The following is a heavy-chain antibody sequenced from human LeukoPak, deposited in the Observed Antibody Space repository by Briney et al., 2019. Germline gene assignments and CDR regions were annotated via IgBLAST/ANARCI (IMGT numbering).Heavy chain of an antibody. Sequence: GRSLRLSCAASGFTFSSYGMHWVRQAPGKGLEWVAVISYDGSNKYYADSVKGRFTISRDNSKNTLYLQMNSLRAEDTAVYYCARGADYGGISDYFDYWGQGTLVTVSS. D-gene: IGHD4-23*01. J-gene: IGHJ4*02. V-gene: IGHV3-30*03. CDR1: GFTFSSYG. CDR3: ARGADYGGISDYFDY. CDR2: ISYDGSNK.